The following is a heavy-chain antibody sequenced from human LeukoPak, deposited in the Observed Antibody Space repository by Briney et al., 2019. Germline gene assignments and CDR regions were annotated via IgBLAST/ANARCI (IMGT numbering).Heavy chain of an antibody. D-gene: IGHD1-26*01. CDR3: ANGLAASGNFLLRDYYYFIDV. CDR1: GFTFNNYA. J-gene: IGHJ6*03. V-gene: IGHV3-23*01. CDR2: INGNGAAT. Sequence: HPGGSLRLSCVASGFTFNNYAMHWVRQAPGKGLEWVSTINGNGAATYYADSFKGRFLISRDDSKSTVYLRMNKLRVEDSGLYYCANGLAASGNFLLRDYYYFIDVWSKGTTVIVS.